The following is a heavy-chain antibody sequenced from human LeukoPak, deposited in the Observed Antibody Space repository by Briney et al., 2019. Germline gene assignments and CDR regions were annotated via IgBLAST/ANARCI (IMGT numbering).Heavy chain of an antibody. D-gene: IGHD6-13*01. CDR1: GFTFDDYA. CDR2: INWNGGNI. J-gene: IGHJ6*03. V-gene: IGHV3-9*01. CDR3: AKDIAAAGTSGGYMDV. Sequence: GRSLRLSCAASGFTFDDYAMHWVRQAPGKGLEWVSGINWNGGNIGYADSVKGRFTISRDNAKNSLYLQMNSLRAEDTALYYCAKDIAAAGTSGGYMDVWGKGTTVTISS.